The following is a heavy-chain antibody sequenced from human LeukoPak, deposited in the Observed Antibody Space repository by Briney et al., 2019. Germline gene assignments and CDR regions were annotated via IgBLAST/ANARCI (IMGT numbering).Heavy chain of an antibody. CDR3: AKKRGPVMVSPDFDS. Sequence: PGGSLRLSCAASGFTFSSYAMSWVRQAPGKGLECVSGIVGSGGSTYYADSVKGRFTISRDNSKNTLYLQMNSLRAEDTAVYYCAKKRGPVMVSPDFDSWGQGTLVTVSS. CDR1: GFTFSSYA. J-gene: IGHJ4*02. V-gene: IGHV3-23*01. D-gene: IGHD5-18*01. CDR2: IVGSGGST.